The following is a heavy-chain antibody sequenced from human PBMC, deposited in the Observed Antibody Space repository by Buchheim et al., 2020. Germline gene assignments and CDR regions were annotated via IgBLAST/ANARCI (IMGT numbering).Heavy chain of an antibody. J-gene: IGHJ6*02. Sequence: EVQLLESGGGLVQPGGSLRLSCAASGFTFSSYAMSWVRQAPGKGLEWVSAISGSGGSTYYADSVKGWFTISRANSKNTLYLQMNSLRAEDTAVYYCAKDLRRITIFGVVRGGMDVWGQGTT. CDR3: AKDLRRITIFGVVRGGMDV. CDR2: ISGSGGST. CDR1: GFTFSSYA. D-gene: IGHD3-3*01. V-gene: IGHV3-23*01.